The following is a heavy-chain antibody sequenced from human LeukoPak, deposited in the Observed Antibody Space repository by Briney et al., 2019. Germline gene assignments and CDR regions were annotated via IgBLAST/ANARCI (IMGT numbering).Heavy chain of an antibody. D-gene: IGHD3-16*02. J-gene: IGHJ3*02. Sequence: SETLSLTCTVSGGSISSYYWSWIRQPPGKELDGIGYIYYSGSTNYNPSLKSRVTTLVDTYKSQFSLQLSSVTAADTAVYYCARDFAPALGYDYVWGSYRQEGAFDIWGQGTMVTVSS. CDR2: IYYSGST. CDR1: GGSISSYY. CDR3: ARDFAPALGYDYVWGSYRQEGAFDI. V-gene: IGHV4-59*01.